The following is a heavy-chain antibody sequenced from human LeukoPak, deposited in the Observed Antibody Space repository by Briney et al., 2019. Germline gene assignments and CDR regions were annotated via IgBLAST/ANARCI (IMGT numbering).Heavy chain of an antibody. Sequence: SETLSLTCTVSGYSISSAYYWGWIRQPPGKGLEWIGSIYHSGSTYYNPSLKSRVTISVDTSKNQFSLKLSSVTAADTAVYYCARDYQGGYGDKTVDYWGQGTLVTVSS. V-gene: IGHV4-38-2*02. CDR3: ARDYQGGYGDKTVDY. CDR2: IYHSGST. D-gene: IGHD5-18*01. CDR1: GYSISSAYY. J-gene: IGHJ4*02.